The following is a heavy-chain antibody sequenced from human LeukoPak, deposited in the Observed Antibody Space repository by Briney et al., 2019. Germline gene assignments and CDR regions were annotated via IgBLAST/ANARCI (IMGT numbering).Heavy chain of an antibody. Sequence: VASVKVSCKASGYTFTGYYMHWVRQAPGQGLEWMGWINPNSGGTNYAQKFQGRVTMTRDTSISTAYMELSRLRSDDTAVYYCARVQGGRGYSYGRFNWFDPWGQGTLVTVSS. CDR1: GYTFTGYY. CDR3: ARVQGGRGYSYGRFNWFDP. J-gene: IGHJ5*02. CDR2: INPNSGGT. V-gene: IGHV1-2*02. D-gene: IGHD5-18*01.